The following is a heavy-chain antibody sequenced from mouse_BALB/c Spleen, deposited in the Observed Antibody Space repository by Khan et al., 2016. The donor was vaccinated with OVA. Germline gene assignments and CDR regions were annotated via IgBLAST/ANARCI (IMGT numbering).Heavy chain of an antibody. V-gene: IGHV3-2*02. CDR1: GYSITSGYA. CDR2: ISYSGVT. CDR3: ARGNYYGYYFDY. Sequence: VQLKQSGPGLVKPSQSLSLTCTVTGYSITSGYAWNWIRQFPGNKLEWMGYISYSGVTSYPPSLKGRISITRDTSKNQFFLQLNSVTTEDTATYYCARGNYYGYYFDYWGQGTTLTVSS. J-gene: IGHJ2*01. D-gene: IGHD1-1*01.